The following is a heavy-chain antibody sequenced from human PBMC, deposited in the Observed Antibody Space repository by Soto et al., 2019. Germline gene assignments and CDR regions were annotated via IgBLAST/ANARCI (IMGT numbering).Heavy chain of an antibody. CDR3: AAVGRNWNELDY. V-gene: IGHV1-46*01. D-gene: IGHD1-1*01. J-gene: IGHJ4*02. CDR1: GYTFTSYY. Sequence: ASVKVSCKASGYTFTSYYMHWVRQAPGQGLEWMGIINPSGGSTSYAQKFQGRVTMTRDTSTSTVYMELSSLRSEDTAVYYCAAVGRNWNELDYWGQGTLVTVSS. CDR2: INPSGGST.